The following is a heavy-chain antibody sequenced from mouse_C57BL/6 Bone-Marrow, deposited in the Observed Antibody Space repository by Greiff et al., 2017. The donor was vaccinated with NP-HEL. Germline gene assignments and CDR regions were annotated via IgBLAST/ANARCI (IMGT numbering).Heavy chain of an antibody. CDR1: GYTFTSYW. D-gene: IGHD1-1*01. Sequence: VQLQQPGAELVMPGASVKLSCKASGYTFTSYWMHWVKQRPGQGLEWIGEIDPSDSYTNYNQKFKGKSTLTVDKSSSTAYMQLSSLTSEDSAVYYCARERDLCLFDYWGQGTTLTVSS. CDR3: ARERDLCLFDY. J-gene: IGHJ2*01. CDR2: IDPSDSYT. V-gene: IGHV1-69*01.